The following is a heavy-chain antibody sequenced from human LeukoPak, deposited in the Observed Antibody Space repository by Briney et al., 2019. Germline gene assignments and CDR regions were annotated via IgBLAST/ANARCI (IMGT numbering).Heavy chain of an antibody. J-gene: IGHJ4*02. CDR1: TFTSYS. Sequence: GESLRLSCAFTFTSYSMNWVRQAPGKGLEWVSSIGSTGDIYYADSVKGRFTISRDNAKNSLSLQMNSLKTEDTALYFCTRVHTLIGTTFDYWGQGALVTVSS. D-gene: IGHD1-7*01. CDR3: TRVHTLIGTTFDY. V-gene: IGHV3-21*04. CDR2: IGSTGDI.